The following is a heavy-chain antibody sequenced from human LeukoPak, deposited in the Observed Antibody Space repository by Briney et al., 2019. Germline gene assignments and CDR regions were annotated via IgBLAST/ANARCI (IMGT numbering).Heavy chain of an antibody. D-gene: IGHD3-10*01. CDR3: ARPNYYGSGSPAGY. CDR2: IHPGDSDT. CDR1: GYYFPSYW. J-gene: IGHJ4*02. Sequence: GESLKVSCKGSGYYFPSYWIGWVRQTPGKGLEWMGIIHPGDSDTTYSPSFQGQVTISADKSISTAYLQWSSLKASDTAMYYCARPNYYGSGSPAGYWGQGTLVTVSS. V-gene: IGHV5-51*01.